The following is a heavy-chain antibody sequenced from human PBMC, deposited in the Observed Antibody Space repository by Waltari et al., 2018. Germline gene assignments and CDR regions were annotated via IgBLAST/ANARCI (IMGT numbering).Heavy chain of an antibody. CDR1: GGTFSSYA. CDR2: IIPIFATA. D-gene: IGHD6-6*01. CDR3: ASPGPYSSSPYWFDP. Sequence: QVQLVQSGAEVKKPGSSVKVSCKASGGTFSSYAISWVRQAPGQGREWMGWIIPIFATANYAQKFQGRVTITADESTSTSYMELSSLRSEDTAVYYCASPGPYSSSPYWFDPWGQGTLVTVSS. V-gene: IGHV1-69*12. J-gene: IGHJ5*02.